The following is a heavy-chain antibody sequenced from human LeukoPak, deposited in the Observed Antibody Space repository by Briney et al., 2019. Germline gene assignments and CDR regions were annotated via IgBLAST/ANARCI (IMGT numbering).Heavy chain of an antibody. CDR1: GFTFSS. V-gene: IGHV3-21*01. Sequence: GGSLRLSCAASGFTFSSMNWVRQAPGKGLEWASSISSSSLYIYYADSVKGRFTISRDNAKNSLFLQMNSLRAEDTAVYYCARRGISVVTSTDYWGQGTLVTVSS. CDR2: ISSSSLYI. D-gene: IGHD3-22*01. J-gene: IGHJ4*02. CDR3: ARRGISVVTSTDY.